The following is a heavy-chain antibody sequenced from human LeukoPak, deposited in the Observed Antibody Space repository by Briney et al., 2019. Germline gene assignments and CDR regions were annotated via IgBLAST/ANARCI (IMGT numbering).Heavy chain of an antibody. CDR3: ARQTRGYDRPTPFDY. D-gene: IGHD5-12*01. CDR1: GYSFTYW. V-gene: IGHV5-51*01. Sequence: RGESLKISCKGSGYSFTYWIGWVRQMPGKGLEWMGIIYSGDSHTKYSPSFQGRVTISADKSISTAYLQWSSLKASDTAMYYCARQTRGYDRPTPFDYWGQGTLVTVSS. CDR2: IYSGDSHT. J-gene: IGHJ4*02.